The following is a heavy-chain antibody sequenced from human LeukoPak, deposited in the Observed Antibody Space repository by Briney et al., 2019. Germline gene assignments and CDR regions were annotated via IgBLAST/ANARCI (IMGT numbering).Heavy chain of an antibody. CDR3: ARDRAVADGRLYY. V-gene: IGHV3-66*01. J-gene: IGHJ4*02. CDR1: GFTVSSNY. D-gene: IGHD6-19*01. CDR2: IYSGDST. Sequence: PGGSLRLSCAASGFTVSSNYMSWVRQAPGKGLEWVSVIYSGDSTYYADSVKGRFIISRDNSKNTVYLQMNSLRAEDTAVYYCARDRAVADGRLYYWGQGTLVTVSS.